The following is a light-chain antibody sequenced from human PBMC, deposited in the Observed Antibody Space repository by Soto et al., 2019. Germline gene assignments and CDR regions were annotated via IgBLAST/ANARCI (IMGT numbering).Light chain of an antibody. CDR2: DNT. Sequence: QSLLTHPPSFSAAPGQKISISCSGSSSNIGNYYVSWYHQLPGTAPKLLIYDNTKRPSGIPDRFSGSKSGTSATLAITGLQTGDEGDYPFGAWASSLNVYLFGGGTKVTVL. CDR3: GAWASSLNVYL. J-gene: IGLJ1*01. CDR1: SSNIGNYY. V-gene: IGLV1-51*01.